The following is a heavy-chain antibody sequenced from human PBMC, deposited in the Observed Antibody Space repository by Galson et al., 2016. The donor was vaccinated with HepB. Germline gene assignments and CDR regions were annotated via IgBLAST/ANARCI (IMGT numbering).Heavy chain of an antibody. CDR1: GFSLSSNGVS. CDR2: IYWDDDK. CDR3: ARGQRSNWGYHFDY. J-gene: IGHJ4*02. D-gene: IGHD7-27*01. V-gene: IGHV2-5*02. Sequence: PALVKPTQTLTLTCTVSGFSLSSNGVSVGWIRQPPGKALEWLAVIYWDDDKRSIPSLKTRLTLTRDTPRNPVVLTLTNMDPLGTGTYFCARGQRSNWGYHFDYWGQGILVAVAS.